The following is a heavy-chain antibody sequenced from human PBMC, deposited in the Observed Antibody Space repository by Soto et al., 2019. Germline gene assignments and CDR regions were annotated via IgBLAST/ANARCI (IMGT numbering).Heavy chain of an antibody. J-gene: IGHJ6*02. D-gene: IGHD3-10*01. V-gene: IGHV3-30-3*01. CDR1: GFTFSSYA. CDR2: ISYDGSNK. CDR3: ARDPLVWFGDPGVCDYYYGMDV. Sequence: QVQLVESGGGVVQPGRSLRLSCAASGFTFSSYAMHWVRQAPGKGLEWVAVISYDGSNKYYADSVKGRFTISRDNSKNTLYLQMNSLRSEDTAVYYCARDPLVWFGDPGVCDYYYGMDVWGQGTTVTVSS.